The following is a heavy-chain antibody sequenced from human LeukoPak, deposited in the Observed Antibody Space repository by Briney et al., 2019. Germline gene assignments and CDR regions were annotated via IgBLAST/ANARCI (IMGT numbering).Heavy chain of an antibody. D-gene: IGHD2-2*01. CDR1: GGSISSGDYY. CDR2: IYHSGTT. V-gene: IGHV4-30-4*01. CDR3: YICSSTSCYRY. J-gene: IGHJ4*02. Sequence: SETLSLTCIVSGGSISSGDYYWGWIRQPPGKGLEWIGYIYHSGTTYYSPSLKTRVTISVDTSKNQFSLKLSSVTAADTAVYYCYICSSTSCYRYWGQGTLVTVSS.